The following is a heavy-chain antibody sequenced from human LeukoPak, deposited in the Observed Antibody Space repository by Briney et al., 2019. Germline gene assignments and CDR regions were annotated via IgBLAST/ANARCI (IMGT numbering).Heavy chain of an antibody. J-gene: IGHJ6*02. V-gene: IGHV4-59*01. CDR1: GGSLSSYY. D-gene: IGHD3-16*01. CDR3: VRDPYTETGRGMDV. CDR2: IYYSVST. Sequence: SETLSLTCTVSGGSLSSYYWSWIRQPPGKGLEWIGYIYYSVSTNYNPSLKSRVTISVDTSKNQFSLKLSSVTAADTAVYYCVRDPYTETGRGMDVWGQGTTVTVSS.